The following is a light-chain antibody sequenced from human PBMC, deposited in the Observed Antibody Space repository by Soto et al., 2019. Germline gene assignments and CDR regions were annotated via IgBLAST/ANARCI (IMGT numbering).Light chain of an antibody. CDR2: SNN. CDR3: AAWDDSRNGYV. CDR1: SSNIARNF. V-gene: IGLV1-47*02. Sequence: QSVLTQPPSASETPEQRVTISCSGSSSNIARNFVYWYQQLPGTAPKLLIFSNNQRPSGVPDRFSGSKSGTAASLAISGLRSEDEGDYYCAAWDDSRNGYVFGTGTKLTVL. J-gene: IGLJ1*01.